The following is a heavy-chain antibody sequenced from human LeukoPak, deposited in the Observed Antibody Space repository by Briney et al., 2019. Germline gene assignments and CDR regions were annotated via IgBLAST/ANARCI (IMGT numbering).Heavy chain of an antibody. CDR2: IYYSGST. D-gene: IGHD3-3*01. CDR3: ARPHDFWSGSLDY. J-gene: IGHJ4*02. Sequence: PSETLSLTCTVSSDSICVYYWTWIRQPPGGGLEWIGYIYYSGSTNYNPSLKSRVTISVDTSKNQFSLKLSSVTAADTAVYYCARPHDFWSGSLDYWGQGTLVTVSS. V-gene: IGHV4-59*12. CDR1: SDSICVYY.